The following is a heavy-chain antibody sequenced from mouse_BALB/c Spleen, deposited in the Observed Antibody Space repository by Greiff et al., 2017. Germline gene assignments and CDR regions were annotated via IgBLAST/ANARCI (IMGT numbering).Heavy chain of an antibody. D-gene: IGHD1-2*01. J-gene: IGHJ4*01. CDR1: GFTFSSFG. CDR3: ARSRLRDYYAMDY. CDR2: ISSGSSTI. Sequence: DVHLVESGGGLVQPGGSRKLSCAASGFTFSSFGMHWVRQAPEKGLEWVAYISSGSSTIYYADTVKGRFTISRDNPKNTLFLQMTSLRSEDTAMYYCARSRLRDYYAMDYWGQGTSVTVSS. V-gene: IGHV5-17*02.